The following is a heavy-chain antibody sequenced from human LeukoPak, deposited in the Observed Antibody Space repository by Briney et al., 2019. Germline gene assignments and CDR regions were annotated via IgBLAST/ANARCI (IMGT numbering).Heavy chain of an antibody. CDR2: ISAYNGNT. Sequence: ASVKVSCKASGYTFTSYGISWVRQAPGQGLEWMGWISAYNGNTNYAQKLQGRVTMTTDTSTSTAYMELRSLRSDDTAVYYCARDGPYVDTAMVKVGPWGQGTLVTVSS. CDR3: ARDGPYVDTAMVKVGP. V-gene: IGHV1-18*01. J-gene: IGHJ5*02. D-gene: IGHD5-18*01. CDR1: GYTFTSYG.